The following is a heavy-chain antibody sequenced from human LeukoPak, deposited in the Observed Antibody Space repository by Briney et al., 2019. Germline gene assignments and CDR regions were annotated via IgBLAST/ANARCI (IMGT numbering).Heavy chain of an antibody. V-gene: IGHV1-2*02. J-gene: IGHJ6*03. CDR2: INPNSGGT. Sequence: ASVKVSCKASGYTFTGYYMHWVRQAPGQGLEWMGWINPNSGGTNYAQKFQGRVTMTRDTSISTAYMELSRLRSDDTAVYYCARDRSGGGDFPGGYYYYMDVWGKGTTVTVSS. D-gene: IGHD2-21*01. CDR1: GYTFTGYY. CDR3: ARDRSGGGDFPGGYYYYMDV.